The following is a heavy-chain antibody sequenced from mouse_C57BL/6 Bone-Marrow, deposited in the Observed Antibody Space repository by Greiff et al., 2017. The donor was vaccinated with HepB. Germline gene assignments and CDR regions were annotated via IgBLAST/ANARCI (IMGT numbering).Heavy chain of an antibody. D-gene: IGHD3-2*02. J-gene: IGHJ2*01. Sequence: VQLQQSGAELVKPGASVKLSCKASGYTFTSYWMHWVKQRPGQGLEWIGMIHPNSGSTNYNEKFKSKATLTVDKSSSTAYMQLSSLTSEDSAVYYCASQLRLRIDYWGQGTTLTVSS. V-gene: IGHV1-64*01. CDR1: GYTFTSYW. CDR2: IHPNSGST. CDR3: ASQLRLRIDY.